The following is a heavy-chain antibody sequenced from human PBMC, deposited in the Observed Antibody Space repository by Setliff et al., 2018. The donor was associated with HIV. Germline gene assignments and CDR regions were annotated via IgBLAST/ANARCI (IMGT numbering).Heavy chain of an antibody. V-gene: IGHV4-4*07. CDR2: IYSSGST. CDR3: VRPAGKGSYYGDDAFDI. J-gene: IGHJ3*02. D-gene: IGHD1-26*01. Sequence: SETLSLTCTVSGASTNNYYWNWIRQPAGKGLEWIGRIYSSGSTNYNPSLKSRVSMSVDTSKNQFSLRLNSVTAADTAVYYCVRPAGKGSYYGDDAFDIWGQGRLVTVSS. CDR1: GASTNNYY.